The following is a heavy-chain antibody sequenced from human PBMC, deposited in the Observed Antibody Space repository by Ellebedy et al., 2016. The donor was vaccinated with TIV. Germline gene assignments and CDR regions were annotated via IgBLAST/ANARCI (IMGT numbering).Heavy chain of an antibody. Sequence: GESLKISCAASGFTFIHYAMHSVRQAPGKGLEWVAVTSSDGSNKYYADSVKGRFTISRDNSKNTLYLQMNSLRAEDTAVYYCAREDWHSGQYGNWGQGTLVTVSS. J-gene: IGHJ4*02. V-gene: IGHV3-30*04. CDR2: TSSDGSNK. D-gene: IGHD5-12*01. CDR3: AREDWHSGQYGN. CDR1: GFTFIHYA.